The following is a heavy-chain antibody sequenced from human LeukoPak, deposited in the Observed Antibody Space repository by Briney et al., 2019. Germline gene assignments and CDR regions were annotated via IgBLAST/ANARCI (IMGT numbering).Heavy chain of an antibody. D-gene: IGHD1-26*01. Sequence: SQTLSLTCTVSGGSISTYYWSWIRQPPGKGLEWIGYIYYSGSTNYNPSLKSRVTISVDTSKNQFSLKLGSVTAADTAVYYCAREEALGSGSFDYWGQGTLVTVSS. CDR1: GGSISTYY. J-gene: IGHJ4*02. CDR2: IYYSGST. V-gene: IGHV4-59*01. CDR3: AREEALGSGSFDY.